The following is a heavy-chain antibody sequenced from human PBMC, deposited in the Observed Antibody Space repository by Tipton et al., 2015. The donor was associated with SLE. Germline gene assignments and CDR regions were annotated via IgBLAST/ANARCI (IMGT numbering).Heavy chain of an antibody. J-gene: IGHJ4*02. CDR1: RFTFDDYA. Sequence: SLRLSCAASRFTFDDYAMHWVRQAPGKGLEWVSLISWDGGSTYYADSVKGRFTISRDNSKNSLYLQMNSLRAEDTALYYCAKDRSPRIAVAGTDDYWGQGTLVTVSS. V-gene: IGHV3-43D*03. CDR2: ISWDGGST. D-gene: IGHD6-19*01. CDR3: AKDRSPRIAVAGTDDY.